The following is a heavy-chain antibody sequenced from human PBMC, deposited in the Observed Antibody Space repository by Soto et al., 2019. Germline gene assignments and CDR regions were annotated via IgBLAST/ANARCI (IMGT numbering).Heavy chain of an antibody. V-gene: IGHV1-69*01. J-gene: IGHJ6*02. CDR3: ARCGSSSNYYGMDV. CDR1: GGTFSSYA. CDR2: IIPIFGTA. D-gene: IGHD6-6*01. Sequence: QVQLVQSGAEVKKPGSSVKVSCKASGGTFSSYAISWVRQAPGQGLEWMGGIIPIFGTANYAHKFQGRVTITADESTSTAYMELSSLRSEDTAVYYCARCGSSSNYYGMDVWGQGTTVTVSS.